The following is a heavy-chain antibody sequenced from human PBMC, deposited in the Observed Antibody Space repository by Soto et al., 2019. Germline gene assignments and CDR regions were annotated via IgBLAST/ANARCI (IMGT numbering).Heavy chain of an antibody. V-gene: IGHV3-23*01. CDR2: ISGSGGST. D-gene: IGHD3-22*01. CDR1: GFTFSSYA. J-gene: IGHJ4*02. Sequence: GGSLRLSFAASGFTFSSYAMSWVRQAPGEGLEWVSAISGSGGSTYYADSVKGRFTISRDNSKNTLYLQMNSLRAEDTAVYYCSIGNYYDSSGYYSPWPSFDYWGQGTLVTVSS. CDR3: SIGNYYDSSGYYSPWPSFDY.